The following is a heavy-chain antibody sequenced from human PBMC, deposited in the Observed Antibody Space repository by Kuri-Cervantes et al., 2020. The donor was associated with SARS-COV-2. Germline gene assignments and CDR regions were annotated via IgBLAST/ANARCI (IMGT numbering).Heavy chain of an antibody. CDR3: AREGPYGSGSYFDY. D-gene: IGHD3-10*01. Sequence: GSLRLSCVVSGASITSGGYSWSWIRQPPGKGLEWIGYVYYTGSTNYKPSLESRVTMSVDTSKNQFSLKLNSVTVADTAVYYCAREGPYGSGSYFDYWGQGTLVTVSS. V-gene: IGHV4-61*08. J-gene: IGHJ4*02. CDR2: VYYTGST. CDR1: GASITSGGYS.